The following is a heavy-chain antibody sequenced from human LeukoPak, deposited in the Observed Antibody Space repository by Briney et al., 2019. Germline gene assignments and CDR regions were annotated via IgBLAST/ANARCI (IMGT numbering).Heavy chain of an antibody. J-gene: IGHJ4*02. CDR3: AKDIRSGYLDY. V-gene: IGHV3-30*18. D-gene: IGHD3-3*01. Sequence: GGSLRLSCAASGFTFSSYGMHWVRQAPGKGLEWVAVISYDGSNKYYADSVKGRFTISRDNSKNTLYLQMNSLRGDDTAVYYCAKDIRSGYLDYWGQGTLVTVSS. CDR2: ISYDGSNK. CDR1: GFTFSSYG.